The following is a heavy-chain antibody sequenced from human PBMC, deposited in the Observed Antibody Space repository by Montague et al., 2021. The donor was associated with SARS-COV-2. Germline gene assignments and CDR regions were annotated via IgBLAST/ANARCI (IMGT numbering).Heavy chain of an antibody. D-gene: IGHD3-22*01. Sequence: SETLSLTCTVSGASISSRSYYWGWIRQPPGKGLEWIGFKYYSGSTYYNPTLKSRVTISVDTSKNQFSLKLSSVTAVDTAVYYCARGAPTISMMVVVITGAGWYFDLWGRGTLVTVSS. CDR2: KYYSGST. J-gene: IGHJ2*01. CDR1: GASISSRSYY. CDR3: ARGAPTISMMVVVITGAGWYFDL. V-gene: IGHV4-39*01.